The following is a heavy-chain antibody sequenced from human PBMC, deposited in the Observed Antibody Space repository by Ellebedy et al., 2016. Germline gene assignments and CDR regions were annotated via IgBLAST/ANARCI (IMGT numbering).Heavy chain of an antibody. CDR1: GFTFSDYY. CDR2: ISSSGSTI. V-gene: IGHV3-11*01. J-gene: IGHJ6*02. D-gene: IGHD2-2*01. CDR3: ARDRVRVDIVVVPAAMESYYYYGMDV. Sequence: GGSLRLSXAASGFTFSDYYMSWIRQAPGKGLEWVSYISSSGSTIYYADSVKGRFTISRDNAKNSLYLQMNSLRAEDTAVYYCARDRVRVDIVVVPAAMESYYYYGMDVWGQGTTVTVSS.